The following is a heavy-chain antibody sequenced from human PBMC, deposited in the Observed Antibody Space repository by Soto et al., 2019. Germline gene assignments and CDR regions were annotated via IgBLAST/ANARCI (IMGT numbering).Heavy chain of an antibody. Sequence: GGSLRLSCASSGFIFIGYSMNSVRQFPGKCLQFLSSISSSGTFNSYGDSVKGRFTISRDNAKNSVYLQMNSLRVEDTALYYCGRDEVRNGVGVWGQGTTVTVSS. CDR2: ISSSGTFN. J-gene: IGHJ6*02. CDR1: GFIFIGYS. V-gene: IGHV3-21*06. CDR3: GRDEVRNGVGV.